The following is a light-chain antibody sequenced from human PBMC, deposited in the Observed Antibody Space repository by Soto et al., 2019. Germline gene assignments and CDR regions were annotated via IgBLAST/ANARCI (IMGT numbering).Light chain of an antibody. CDR2: DAS. J-gene: IGKJ5*01. V-gene: IGKV3-11*01. CDR3: QQRSNWPPIT. Sequence: EIVLTQSPATLSLSPGERATLSCRASQSVSSYLAWYQQTPDQAPRLLIYDASNRATGIPARFSGSGSGTAFPLTISSLEPEDFAVYYCQQRSNWPPITFGQGTRLEIK. CDR1: QSVSSY.